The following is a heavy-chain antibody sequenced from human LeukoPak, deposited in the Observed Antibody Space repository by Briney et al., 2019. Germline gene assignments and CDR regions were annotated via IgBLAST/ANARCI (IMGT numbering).Heavy chain of an antibody. J-gene: IGHJ4*02. V-gene: IGHV1-2*02. D-gene: IGHD5-24*01. Sequence: ASVKVSCKASGYTFTGYYMHWVRQAPGQGLEWMGWINPNSGGTNYAQKFRGRVTMTRDTSISTAYMELSRLRSDDTAVYYCARRKGYNKSIDYWGQGTLVTVSS. CDR1: GYTFTGYY. CDR3: ARRKGYNKSIDY. CDR2: INPNSGGT.